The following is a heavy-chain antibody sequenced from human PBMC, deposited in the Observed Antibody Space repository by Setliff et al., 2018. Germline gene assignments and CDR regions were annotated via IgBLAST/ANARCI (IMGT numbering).Heavy chain of an antibody. D-gene: IGHD3-22*01. J-gene: IGHJ4*02. V-gene: IGHV4-39*01. CDR1: GASISSSRDY. Sequence: SETLSLTCTVSGASISSSRDYGGWIRQPPGKGLEWIGSIYYSGSTYYNPSLKSRVTISVDTSKNQFSLKLSSVTAADTAVFYCARLSGYYFDYWGQGTLVTVSS. CDR3: ARLSGYYFDY. CDR2: IYYSGST.